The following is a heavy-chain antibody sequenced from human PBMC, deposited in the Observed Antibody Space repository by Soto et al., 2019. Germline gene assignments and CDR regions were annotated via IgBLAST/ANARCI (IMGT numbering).Heavy chain of an antibody. J-gene: IGHJ6*02. CDR2: IYWNDDK. CDR1: GFSLSTSGVG. Sequence: SGPTLVNPTQPLTLTCTFSGFSLSTSGVGVGWIRQPPGKALEWLALIYWNDDKRYSPSLKSRLTITKDTSKNQVVLTMTNMDPVDTATYYCAHRPPDYDFWSGYYKMDYYGMDVWGQGTTVTVSS. V-gene: IGHV2-5*01. CDR3: AHRPPDYDFWSGYYKMDYYGMDV. D-gene: IGHD3-3*01.